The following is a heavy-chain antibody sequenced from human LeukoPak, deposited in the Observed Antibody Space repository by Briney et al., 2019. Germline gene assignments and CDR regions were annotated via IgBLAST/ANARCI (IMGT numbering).Heavy chain of an antibody. Sequence: GGSLRLSCAASGFTFSAHYMSWIRQHPGKGLEWVSYISSRGTTIYYADSVKGRFTISRDNAKNSLYLQMNSLRTEDTAVYYCARGDCSSTSCYYFDYWGQGTLVTVSS. J-gene: IGHJ4*02. CDR2: ISSRGTTI. CDR3: ARGDCSSTSCYYFDY. CDR1: GFTFSAHY. D-gene: IGHD2-2*01. V-gene: IGHV3-11*04.